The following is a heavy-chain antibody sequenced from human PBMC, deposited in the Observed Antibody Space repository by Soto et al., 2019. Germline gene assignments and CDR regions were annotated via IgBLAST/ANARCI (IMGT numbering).Heavy chain of an antibody. CDR1: GYSISSGYY. Sequence: TSETLSLTCAVSGYSISSGYYWGWIRQPPGKGLEWIGSIYHSGSTYYNPSLKSRVTISVDTSKNQFSLKLSSVTAADTAVYYCAREWGDGYNYYYYGMDVWGQGTTVTVSS. D-gene: IGHD5-12*01. CDR2: IYHSGST. CDR3: AREWGDGYNYYYYGMDV. J-gene: IGHJ6*02. V-gene: IGHV4-38-2*01.